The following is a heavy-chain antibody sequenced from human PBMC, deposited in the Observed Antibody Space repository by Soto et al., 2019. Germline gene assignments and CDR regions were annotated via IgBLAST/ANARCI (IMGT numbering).Heavy chain of an antibody. CDR2: ITDSSDTV. CDR3: AHPRGYGVFDAYDI. V-gene: IGHV3-48*01. D-gene: IGHD4-17*01. CDR1: GFSFSNYN. Sequence: GGSLRLSCVASGFSFSNYNMNWVRQAPGKGLEWVSYITDSSDTVHYADSVRGRFTISRDNAESSLYLQMNSLRIEDTAVYYCAHPRGYGVFDAYDIWGQGTMVTVSS. J-gene: IGHJ3*02.